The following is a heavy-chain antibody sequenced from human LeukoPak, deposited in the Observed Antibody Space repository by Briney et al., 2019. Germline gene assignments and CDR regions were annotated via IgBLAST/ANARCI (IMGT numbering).Heavy chain of an antibody. CDR1: GFTFSSYS. Sequence: GGSLRLSCAASGFTFSSYSMNWVRQGPGKGLEWVSSISSSSSYIYYTDSVKGRFTISRDNAKNSLYLQMNSLRADDTAVYYCAREQPPSGIVVVPAADYWGQGTLVTVSS. J-gene: IGHJ4*02. CDR2: ISSSSSYI. V-gene: IGHV3-21*01. D-gene: IGHD2-2*01. CDR3: AREQPPSGIVVVPAADY.